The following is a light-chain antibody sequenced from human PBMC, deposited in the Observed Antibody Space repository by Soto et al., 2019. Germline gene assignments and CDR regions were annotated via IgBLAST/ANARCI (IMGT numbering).Light chain of an antibody. CDR3: QQYNSYSRT. J-gene: IGKJ1*01. CDR1: QSVSSY. V-gene: IGKV3-15*01. CDR2: GAS. Sequence: EIVMTHSPATLSVSPGERATLSCRASQSVSSYLAWYKQKPGQAPRLISYGASTRATGIPARVSGSGSGTEFTLTISSLQSEDFATYYCQQYNSYSRTFGQGTKVDI.